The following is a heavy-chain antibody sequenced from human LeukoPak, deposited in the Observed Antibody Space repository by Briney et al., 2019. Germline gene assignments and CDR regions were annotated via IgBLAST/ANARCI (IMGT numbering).Heavy chain of an antibody. CDR3: ARRRYYDSTGYFE. Sequence: SETLSLTCTVSGDSISNYNYRWGWIRQPPGKGLEWIGTIYHSGRTYYNPSLKSRVAISIDTSKNQFSLRLRSMTAADTAVFYCARRRYYDSTGYFEWGRGTLVTVSS. J-gene: IGHJ1*01. CDR1: GDSISNYNYR. D-gene: IGHD3-22*01. V-gene: IGHV4-39*01. CDR2: IYHSGRT.